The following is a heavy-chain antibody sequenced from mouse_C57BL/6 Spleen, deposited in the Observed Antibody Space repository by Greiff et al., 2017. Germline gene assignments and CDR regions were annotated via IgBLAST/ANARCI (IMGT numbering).Heavy chain of an antibody. D-gene: IGHD2-5*01. V-gene: IGHV5-12*01. CDR2: ISNGGGST. J-gene: IGHJ2*01. CDR3: ARLRSNYVYFDY. Sequence: LVESGGGLVQPGGSLKLSCAASGFTFSDYYMYWVRQTPEKRLEWVAYISNGGGSTYYPDTVKGRFTISRDNAKNTLYLQMSRLKSEDTAMYYCARLRSNYVYFDYWGQGTTLTVSS. CDR1: GFTFSDYY.